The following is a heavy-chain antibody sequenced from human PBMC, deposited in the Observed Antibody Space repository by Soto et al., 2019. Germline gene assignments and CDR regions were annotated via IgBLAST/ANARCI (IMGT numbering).Heavy chain of an antibody. CDR1: EYTFTSYV. Sequence: GASVKVSCKASEYTFTSYVMHWVRQAPGQSLEWIGWINAGNGNKKYSHKFQDRVTITRATSAKTAYMELSRLRSEETAVYYRARELQALYYFDYWGQGALLTVSS. CDR3: ARELQALYYFDY. CDR2: INAGNGNK. J-gene: IGHJ4*02. D-gene: IGHD4-4*01. V-gene: IGHV1-3*01.